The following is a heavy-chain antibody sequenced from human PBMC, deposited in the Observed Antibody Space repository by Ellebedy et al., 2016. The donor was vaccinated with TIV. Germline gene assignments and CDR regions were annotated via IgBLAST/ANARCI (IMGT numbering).Heavy chain of an antibody. CDR3: ARTDYSSSSYFDY. D-gene: IGHD2-15*01. CDR2: IYHSGST. V-gene: IGHV4-4*02. Sequence: MPSETLSLTCAVSGGSISSSTWGSWVRQPPGKGLEWIGEIYHSGSTNYSPSLKSRVTISVDKSKNQFSLKLSSVTAADTAVYYCARTDYSSSSYFDYWGQGTLVTVSS. J-gene: IGHJ4*02. CDR1: GGSISSSTW.